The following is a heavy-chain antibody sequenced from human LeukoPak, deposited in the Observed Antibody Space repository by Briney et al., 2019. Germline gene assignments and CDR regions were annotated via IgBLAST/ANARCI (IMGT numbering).Heavy chain of an antibody. V-gene: IGHV3-33*01. CDR2: IWFDGSNK. J-gene: IGHJ6*02. CDR3: ARERSSWHTYGMDV. Sequence: GGSLRLSCAASGFTFSGYGMHWVRQAPGKGLEWVAVIWFDGSNKYYADSVKGRFTISRDNSKNTLYQQMNSLRAEDTAVYYCARERSSWHTYGMDVWGQGTTVTVSS. CDR1: GFTFSGYG. D-gene: IGHD6-13*01.